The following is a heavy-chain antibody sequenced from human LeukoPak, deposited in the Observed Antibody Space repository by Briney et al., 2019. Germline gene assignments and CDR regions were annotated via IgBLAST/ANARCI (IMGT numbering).Heavy chain of an antibody. CDR1: GFTFSRYG. CDR3: ARDSSTTVTGAFDI. CDR2: IWYDGSNK. D-gene: IGHD4-17*01. J-gene: IGHJ3*02. V-gene: IGHV3-33*01. Sequence: GRSLRLSCGASGFTFSRYGMHWVRQAPGKGLEWVAIIWYDGSNKYYAASVKGRFTISRDNSKNTLYLQMNSLRAEDTAVYYCARDSSTTVTGAFDIWGQGTMVTVSS.